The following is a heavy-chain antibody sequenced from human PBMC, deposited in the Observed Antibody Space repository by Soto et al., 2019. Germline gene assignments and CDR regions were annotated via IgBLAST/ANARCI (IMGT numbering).Heavy chain of an antibody. CDR3: TLGGTYYYDSSGYYDFDY. CDR1: GYSFTSYW. D-gene: IGHD3-22*01. V-gene: IGHV5-10-1*03. Sequence: EVQLVQSGAEVKKPGESLRISCKGSGYSFTSYWISWVRQMPGKGLEWMGRIDPSDSYTNYSPSFQGHVTISADKSISTAYLQWSSLKDSDTAMYYCTLGGTYYYDSSGYYDFDYWGQGTLVTVSS. J-gene: IGHJ4*02. CDR2: IDPSDSYT.